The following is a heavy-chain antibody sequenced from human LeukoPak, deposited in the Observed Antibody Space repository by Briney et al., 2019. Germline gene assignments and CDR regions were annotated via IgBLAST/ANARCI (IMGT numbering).Heavy chain of an antibody. CDR3: AMLERVTGIIDY. J-gene: IGHJ4*02. V-gene: IGHV3-30-3*01. Sequence: SLRLSCAASGFTFSSYAMHWVRQAPGKGLEWVAVISYDGSNKYYADSVKGRFTISRDNSKNTLYLQMNSLRAEDTAVYYCAMLERVTGIIDYWGQGTLVTVSS. D-gene: IGHD4-23*01. CDR2: ISYDGSNK. CDR1: GFTFSSYA.